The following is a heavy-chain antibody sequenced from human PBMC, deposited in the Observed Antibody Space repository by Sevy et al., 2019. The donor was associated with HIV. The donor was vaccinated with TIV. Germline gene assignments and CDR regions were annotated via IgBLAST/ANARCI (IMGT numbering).Heavy chain of an antibody. J-gene: IGHJ4*02. Sequence: GGSLRLSCSASGFTFSDYYMNWIRQAPGKGLEWISYISFSSNYTMYADSVTGRFTISRDNAKNSLYLQMNSLRAEDTAVYYCARGLAGANLGTDYWGQGSLVTVSS. CDR2: ISFSSNYT. D-gene: IGHD1-26*01. CDR3: ARGLAGANLGTDY. V-gene: IGHV3-11*06. CDR1: GFTFSDYY.